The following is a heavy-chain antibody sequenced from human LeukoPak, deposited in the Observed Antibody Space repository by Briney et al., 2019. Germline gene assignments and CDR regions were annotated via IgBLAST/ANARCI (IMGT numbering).Heavy chain of an antibody. J-gene: IGHJ4*02. CDR2: IYSGGST. V-gene: IGHV3-53*01. D-gene: IGHD4-11*01. CDR1: GFTVSSNY. CDR3: ARDWGDYSYYVATDY. Sequence: SGGSLRLSCAASGFTVSSNYMSWVRQAPGKGLEWVSVIYSGGSTYYADSVKGRFTIYRDNSKNTLYLQMNSLRAEDTAVYYCARDWGDYSYYVATDYWGQGTLVTVSS.